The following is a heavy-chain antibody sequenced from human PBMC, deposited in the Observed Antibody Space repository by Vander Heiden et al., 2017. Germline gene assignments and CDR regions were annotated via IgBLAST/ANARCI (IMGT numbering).Heavy chain of an antibody. CDR3: AREGDSSGYYGSDYYYGMDV. D-gene: IGHD3-22*01. CDR2: IYTSGST. J-gene: IGHJ6*02. Sequence: QVQLQESGPGLVKPSETLSLTCTVSGGSISSYYWSWIRQPAGKGLEWIGRIYTSGSTNYNPSLKSRVTMSVDTSKNQFSLKLSSVTAADTAVYYCAREGDSSGYYGSDYYYGMDVWGQGTTVTVSS. CDR1: GGSISSYY. V-gene: IGHV4-4*07.